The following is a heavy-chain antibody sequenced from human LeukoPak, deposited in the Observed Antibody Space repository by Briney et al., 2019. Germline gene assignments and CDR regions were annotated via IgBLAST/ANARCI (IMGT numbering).Heavy chain of an antibody. Sequence: GGSLRLSCAASGFTFSSYAMSWFRQAPGKGLEWVSGISGSGGSAYYADSVKGRFTISRDNSKNTLYLQMNSLRAEDTAVYYCVKDRVGSTSSWYFDLWGRGTLVTVSS. CDR2: ISGSGGSA. V-gene: IGHV3-23*01. CDR3: VKDRVGSTSSWYFDL. J-gene: IGHJ2*01. CDR1: GFTFSSYA. D-gene: IGHD1-26*01.